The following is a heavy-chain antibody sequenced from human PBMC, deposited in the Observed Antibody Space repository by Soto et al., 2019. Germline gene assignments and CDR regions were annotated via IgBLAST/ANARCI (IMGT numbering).Heavy chain of an antibody. V-gene: IGHV3-33*01. D-gene: IGHD6-6*01. J-gene: IGHJ4*02. Sequence: QVQLVESGGGVVQPGRSLRLSCAASGFTFSSYGMHWVRQAPGKGLEWVAVIWYDGSNKYYADSVQGRFTISRDDSKNTRYLQMNSLRAEDTAVYYCARARQLSGYYFDSWGQGTLVTVSS. CDR1: GFTFSSYG. CDR3: ARARQLSGYYFDS. CDR2: IWYDGSNK.